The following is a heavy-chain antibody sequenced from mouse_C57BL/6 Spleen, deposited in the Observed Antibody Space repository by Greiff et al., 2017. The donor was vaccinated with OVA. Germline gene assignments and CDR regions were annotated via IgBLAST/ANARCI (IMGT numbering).Heavy chain of an antibody. CDR3: ARDGGTTVVRGYFDV. V-gene: IGHV5-16*01. D-gene: IGHD1-1*01. CDR1: GFTFSDYY. J-gene: IGHJ1*03. Sequence: EVHLVESEGGLVQPGSSMKLSCTASGFTFSDYYMAWVRQVPEKGLEWVANINYDGSSTYYLDSLKGRFIISRDNAKNILYLQMSSLKSEDTATYYCARDGGTTVVRGYFDVWGTGTTVTVSS. CDR2: INYDGSST.